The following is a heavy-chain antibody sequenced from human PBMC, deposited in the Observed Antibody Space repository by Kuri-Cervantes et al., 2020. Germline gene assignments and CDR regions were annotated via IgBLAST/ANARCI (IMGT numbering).Heavy chain of an antibody. D-gene: IGHD3-10*01. CDR2: MSGRTGIDRT. J-gene: IGHJ4*02. CDR3: AKLSGSGYFDY. CDR1: GFNFYTYA. Sequence: GGSLRLSCAASGFNFYTYAMTWVRQAPGKGMEWVSGMSGRTGIDRTFYADSVKGRFTISGDNSKNTLYLQMNSLRAEDTAVYYCAKLSGSGYFDYWGQGTLVTVSS. V-gene: IGHV3-23*01.